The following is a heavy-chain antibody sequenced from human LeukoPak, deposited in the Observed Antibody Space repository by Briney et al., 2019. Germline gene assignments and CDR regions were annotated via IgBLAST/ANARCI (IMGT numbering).Heavy chain of an antibody. CDR2: INHSGST. Sequence: SETLSLTCAVYGGSFSGYYWSWIRQPPGKGLEWIGEINHSGSTNYNPSLKSRVTISVDTSKNQFSLKLSSVTAADTAVYYCARLLATRIYYWGQGTLVTVSS. J-gene: IGHJ4*02. V-gene: IGHV4-34*01. D-gene: IGHD2-15*01. CDR1: GGSFSGYY. CDR3: ARLLATRIYY.